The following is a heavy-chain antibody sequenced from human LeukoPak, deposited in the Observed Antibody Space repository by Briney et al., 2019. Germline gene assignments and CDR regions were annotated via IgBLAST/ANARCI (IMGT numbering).Heavy chain of an antibody. D-gene: IGHD3-22*01. CDR3: ASGNANPLSYYDSSGFDY. V-gene: IGHV4-59*08. CDR1: GGSISSYY. CDR2: IYYSGST. J-gene: IGHJ4*02. Sequence: SETLSLTCTVSGGSISSYYWSWIRQPPGKGLEWIGYIYYSGSTNYNPSLKSRVTISVDTSKNQFSLKLSSVTAADTAVYYCASGNANPLSYYDSSGFDYWGQGTLVTVS.